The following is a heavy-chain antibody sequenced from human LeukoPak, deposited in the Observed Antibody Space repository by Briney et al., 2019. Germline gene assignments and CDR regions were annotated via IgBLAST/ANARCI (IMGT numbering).Heavy chain of an antibody. CDR1: GFTFSSYG. CDR3: AKDICGGDCYPHGGY. J-gene: IGHJ4*02. D-gene: IGHD2-21*01. Sequence: GGSLRLSCAASGFTFSSYGMHWVRQAPGKGLEWVAFIRYDGSNKYYADSVKGRFTISRDNFKNTLYLQMNSLRAEDTAIYYCAKDICGGDCYPHGGYWGQGTLVTVSS. CDR2: IRYDGSNK. V-gene: IGHV3-30*02.